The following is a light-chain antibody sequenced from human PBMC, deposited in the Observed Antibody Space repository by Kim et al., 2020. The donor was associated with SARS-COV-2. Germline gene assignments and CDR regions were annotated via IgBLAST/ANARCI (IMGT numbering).Light chain of an antibody. CDR1: SSDVGGYTY. Sequence: GQSVTISCTGTSSDVGGYTYVSWYQQHPGKAPKLMIYEVSKRPSGVPDRFSGSKSANTASLTVSGLQAEDEADYYCSSYAGSNNLVFGTGTKVTVL. V-gene: IGLV2-8*01. J-gene: IGLJ1*01. CDR2: EVS. CDR3: SSYAGSNNLV.